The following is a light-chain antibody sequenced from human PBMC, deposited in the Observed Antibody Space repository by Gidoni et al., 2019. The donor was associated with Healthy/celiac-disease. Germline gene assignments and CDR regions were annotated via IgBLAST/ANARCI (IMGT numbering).Light chain of an antibody. CDR2: ANS. CDR1: SSNTGAGLD. CDR3: QSYDSSLSGPWV. J-gene: IGLJ3*02. V-gene: IGLV1-40*01. Sequence: QSVLTQPPSVSGAPGQRVTISCTGSSSNTGAGLDVHWYQQLPGTAPQLLIYANSNRPSGVPDRFPGSKSGTSASLAITGLQAEDEADYYCQSYDSSLSGPWVFGGGTKLTVL.